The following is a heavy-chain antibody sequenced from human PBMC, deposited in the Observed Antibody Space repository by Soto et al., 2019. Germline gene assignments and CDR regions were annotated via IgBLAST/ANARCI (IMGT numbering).Heavy chain of an antibody. D-gene: IGHD3-3*01. Sequence: GGSIRLSCAASGFTFSSYPMSWVRQAPGKGLEWVSATSASGSSTYYADSVKGRFTISRDNSKNTLYLQMNSLRAEDTAVYYCAKVADYNFWSGYLYWGQGTLVTVSS. J-gene: IGHJ4*02. CDR1: GFTFSSYP. CDR3: AKVADYNFWSGYLY. CDR2: TSASGSST. V-gene: IGHV3-23*01.